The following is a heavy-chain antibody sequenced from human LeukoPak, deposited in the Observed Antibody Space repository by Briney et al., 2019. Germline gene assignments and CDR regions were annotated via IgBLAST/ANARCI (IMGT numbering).Heavy chain of an antibody. Sequence: TSETLSLTCTVSGGSISSGGYYWSWIRQPPGKGLVWIGYIYHSGSTYYNPSLKSRVTISVVRSKNQFSLKLSSVTAADTAVYYCAREDLELGGKDYWGQGTLVTVSS. CDR1: GGSISSGGYY. V-gene: IGHV4-30-2*01. J-gene: IGHJ4*02. CDR3: AREDLELGGKDY. D-gene: IGHD1-7*01. CDR2: IYHSGST.